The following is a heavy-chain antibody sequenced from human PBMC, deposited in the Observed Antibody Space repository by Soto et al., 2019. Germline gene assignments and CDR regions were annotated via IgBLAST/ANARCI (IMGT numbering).Heavy chain of an antibody. J-gene: IGHJ4*02. Sequence: ASETLSLTCTVSGGSISSGGYYWSWIRQHPGKGLEWIGYIYYSGSTYYNPSLKSRVTISVDTSKNQFSLKLSSVTAADTAVYCCARAGSGYDFWSGYYTVSRFDYWGQGTLVTVSS. CDR1: GGSISSGGYY. D-gene: IGHD3-3*01. V-gene: IGHV4-31*03. CDR2: IYYSGST. CDR3: ARAGSGYDFWSGYYTVSRFDY.